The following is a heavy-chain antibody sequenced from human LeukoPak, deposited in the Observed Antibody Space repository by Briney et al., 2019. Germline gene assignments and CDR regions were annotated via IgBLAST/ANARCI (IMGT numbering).Heavy chain of an antibody. V-gene: IGHV4-34*01. J-gene: IGHJ6*03. CDR1: GGSFSGYY. CDR2: INHSGST. CDR3: ARLQPSPYSSSSRPHYYYYYVDV. Sequence: SETLSLTCAVYGGSFSGYYWSWIRQPPGKGLEWIGEINHSGSTNYNPSLKSRVTISVDTSKNQFSLKLSSVTAADTAVYYCARLQPSPYSSSSRPHYYYYYVDVWGKGTTVTVSS. D-gene: IGHD6-6*01.